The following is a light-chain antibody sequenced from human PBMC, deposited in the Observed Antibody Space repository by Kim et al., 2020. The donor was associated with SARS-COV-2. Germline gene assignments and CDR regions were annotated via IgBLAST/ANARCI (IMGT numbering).Light chain of an antibody. V-gene: IGLV1-47*02. CDR2: SNN. Sequence: TQPPSASGTPGQRVTISCSGSSSNIGSNYVYWYQQLPGTAPKLLIYSNNQRPSGVPDRFSGSKSGTSASLAISGLRSEDEADYYCAAWDDSLSGWVFGGGTQLTVL. CDR3: AAWDDSLSGWV. J-gene: IGLJ3*02. CDR1: SSNIGSNY.